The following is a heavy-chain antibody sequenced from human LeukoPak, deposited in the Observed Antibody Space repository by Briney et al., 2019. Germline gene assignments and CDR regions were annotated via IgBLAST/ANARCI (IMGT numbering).Heavy chain of an antibody. CDR1: GYTFTSYG. CDR3: ARVLGIQLWGSSDY. V-gene: IGHV1-18*01. J-gene: IGHJ4*02. D-gene: IGHD5-18*01. Sequence: ASVKVSCKASGYTFTSYGITWVRQAPGQGLERMGWISAYNGNTNYEQKFQDRVTMTTDTSTSTAYMELRSLRSDDTAMYYCARVLGIQLWGSSDYWGQGTLVTVSS. CDR2: ISAYNGNT.